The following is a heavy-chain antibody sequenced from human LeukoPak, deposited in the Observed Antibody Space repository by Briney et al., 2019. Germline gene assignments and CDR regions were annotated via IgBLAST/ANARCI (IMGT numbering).Heavy chain of an antibody. Sequence: ASVKVSCKASGGTFSSYAISWVRQAPGQGLEWMGGIIPIFGTANYAQKLQGRVTMTTDTSTSTAYMELRSLRSDDTAVYYCARDIVTHGSGSSDYWGQGTLVTVSS. CDR2: IIPIFGTA. J-gene: IGHJ4*02. D-gene: IGHD3-10*01. CDR3: ARDIVTHGSGSSDY. CDR1: GGTFSSYA. V-gene: IGHV1-69*05.